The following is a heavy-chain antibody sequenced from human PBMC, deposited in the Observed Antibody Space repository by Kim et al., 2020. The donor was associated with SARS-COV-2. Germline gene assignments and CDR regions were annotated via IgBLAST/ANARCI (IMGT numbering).Heavy chain of an antibody. CDR2: MNPNSGNT. J-gene: IGHJ3*02. Sequence: ASVKVSCKASGYTFTSYDINWVRQATGQGLEWMGWMNPNSGNTGYAQKFQGRVTMTRNTSTSTAYMELSSLRSEDTAVYYCARGLILYYAFDIWGQGTMVTVSS. V-gene: IGHV1-8*01. D-gene: IGHD2-8*01. CDR3: ARGLILYYAFDI. CDR1: GYTFTSYD.